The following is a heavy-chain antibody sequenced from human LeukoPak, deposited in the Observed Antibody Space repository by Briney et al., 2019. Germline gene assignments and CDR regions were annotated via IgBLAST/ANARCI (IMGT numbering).Heavy chain of an antibody. V-gene: IGHV4-59*01. CDR3: ASQNWGSASFDY. CDR2: IYYSGST. J-gene: IGHJ4*02. Sequence: ASETLSLTCTVSGGSISSYYWSWIRQPPGKGLEWIGYIYYSGSTNYNPSLKSRVTISVDTSKNQFSLKLSSVTAADTAVYYCASQNWGSASFDYWGQGTLVTVSS. CDR1: GGSISSYY. D-gene: IGHD7-27*01.